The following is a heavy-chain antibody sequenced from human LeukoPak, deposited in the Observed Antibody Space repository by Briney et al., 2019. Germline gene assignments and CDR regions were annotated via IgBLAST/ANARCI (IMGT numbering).Heavy chain of an antibody. CDR1: GFTFSTYA. J-gene: IGHJ4*02. V-gene: IGHV3-23*01. CDR2: ISGPGTST. CDR3: AKERGGYGYGPHYYFDY. D-gene: IGHD5-18*01. Sequence: GGSLRLSCAASGFTFSTYAMSWVRQAPGKGLEWVSTISGPGTSTYYADSVKGRLTISRDNSKNTLYLQMNSLRAEDTALYYCAKERGGYGYGPHYYFDYWGQGTLVTVSS.